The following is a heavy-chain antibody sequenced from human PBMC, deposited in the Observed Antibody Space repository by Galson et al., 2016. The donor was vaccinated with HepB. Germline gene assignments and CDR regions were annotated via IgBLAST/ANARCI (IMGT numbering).Heavy chain of an antibody. Sequence: SVKVSCKASGGTFSSFAISWVRQAPGQGLEWMGGIIPIFRPAHYAQKFQGRVTLTADESTSTVYMELSRLRSEDTAVSYCAVEGTILRQYYFDYWGQGTLVTVSS. CDR3: AVEGTILRQYYFDY. D-gene: IGHD1-26*01. V-gene: IGHV1-69*13. CDR2: IIPIFRPA. CDR1: GGTFSSFA. J-gene: IGHJ4*02.